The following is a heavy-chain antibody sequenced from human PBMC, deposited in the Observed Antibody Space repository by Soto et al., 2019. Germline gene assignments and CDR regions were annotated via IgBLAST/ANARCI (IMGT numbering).Heavy chain of an antibody. Sequence: QVQLVQSGAEVKKPGFSVKVSCKASGGTFSSYTISWVRQAPGQGLEWMGRIIPILGIANYAQKFQGRVTITADKSTSTAYMELSSLRSEDTAVYYCARDGYGEGFDYWGQGTLVTVSS. CDR3: ARDGYGEGFDY. V-gene: IGHV1-69*08. D-gene: IGHD4-17*01. J-gene: IGHJ4*02. CDR2: IIPILGIA. CDR1: GGTFSSYT.